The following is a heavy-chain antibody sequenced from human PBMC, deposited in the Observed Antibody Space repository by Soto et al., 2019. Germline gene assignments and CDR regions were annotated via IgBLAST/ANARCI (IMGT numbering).Heavy chain of an antibody. J-gene: IGHJ4*02. V-gene: IGHV4-59*08. CDR1: GGPISSYY. CDR3: ARRRGYSLDY. D-gene: IGHD2-15*01. Sequence: QVQLQESGPGLVKPSETLSLTCTVSGGPISSYYWSWIRQPPGKGLEWIGYIYYSGSTNYNPSLKSRVTISVDTSKNQFSLKLSSVTAADTAVYYCARRRGYSLDYWGQGTLVTVSS. CDR2: IYYSGST.